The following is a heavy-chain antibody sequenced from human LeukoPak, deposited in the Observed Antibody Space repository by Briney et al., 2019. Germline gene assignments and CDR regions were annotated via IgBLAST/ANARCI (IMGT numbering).Heavy chain of an antibody. D-gene: IGHD2-21*01. J-gene: IGHJ5*02. V-gene: IGHV4-4*07. Sequence: SETLSLTCTVFGVSISNYFWSWLRQPAGKGLEWIGRFYASGTNYYNPSLRSRVTLSMDTSKNHFSLKLTSVTAADTAVYYCARTHCGGGSCDTFDPWGQGTLVTVSS. CDR2: FYASGTN. CDR1: GVSISNYF. CDR3: ARTHCGGGSCDTFDP.